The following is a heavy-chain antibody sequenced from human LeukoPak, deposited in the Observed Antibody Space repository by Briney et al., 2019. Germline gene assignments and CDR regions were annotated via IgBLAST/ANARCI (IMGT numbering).Heavy chain of an antibody. J-gene: IGHJ6*03. CDR3: ARLKFYDSTGYSPGYYMDV. D-gene: IGHD3-22*01. CDR2: IYPTGNT. Sequence: WATLSLTCSVSGGAIISYYWSWIRQPAGKGPEWIGRIYPTGNTDYNPSLKTRVTMSTDLSKKQFSLRLRSVTAADTAVYYCARLKFYDSTGYSPGYYMDVWGKGTAVTVSS. V-gene: IGHV4-4*07. CDR1: GGAIISYY.